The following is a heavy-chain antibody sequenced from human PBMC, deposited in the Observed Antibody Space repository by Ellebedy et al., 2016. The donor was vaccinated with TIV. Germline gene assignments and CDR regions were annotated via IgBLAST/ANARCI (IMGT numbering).Heavy chain of an antibody. CDR1: GFTFSSFW. D-gene: IGHD7-27*01. CDR2: MDQDGSKT. CDR3: ARAWGAFDI. J-gene: IGHJ3*02. Sequence: PGGSLRLSCAASGFTFSSFWMTWARQVPGKGLEWVANMDQDGSKTNYVGSVKGRFSISRDNAQNSLYLQMDSLRAEDTAMYYCARAWGAFDIWGQGTMVTVSS. V-gene: IGHV3-7*03.